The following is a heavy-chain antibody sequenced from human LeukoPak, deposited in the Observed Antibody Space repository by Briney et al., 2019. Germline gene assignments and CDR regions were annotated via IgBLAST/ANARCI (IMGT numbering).Heavy chain of an antibody. V-gene: IGHV3-30*02. CDR2: IRYDGSNK. D-gene: IGHD2-21*02. CDR3: AKRTARGDDLDY. CDR1: GFTFSSYG. J-gene: IGHJ4*02. Sequence: PGGSLRLSCAASGFTFSSYGIHWVRQAPGKGLEWVAFIRYDGSNKYYADSVKGRFIISRDNSKNTLYLQMNSLRAEDTAVYYCAKRTARGDDLDYWGQGTLVTVSS.